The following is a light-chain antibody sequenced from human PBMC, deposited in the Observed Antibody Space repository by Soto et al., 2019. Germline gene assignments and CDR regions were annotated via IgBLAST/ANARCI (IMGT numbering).Light chain of an antibody. Sequence: DIQMTQSPSTLSASVGDRVTITCRASQSISSWLAWYQQKPGKAPKILLYKASNLESGVPSRFSGSGSGTEFTLTISTLQPDDFATYYCQQYNSYRAFGQGTKVDNK. V-gene: IGKV1-5*03. CDR3: QQYNSYRA. J-gene: IGKJ1*01. CDR1: QSISSW. CDR2: KAS.